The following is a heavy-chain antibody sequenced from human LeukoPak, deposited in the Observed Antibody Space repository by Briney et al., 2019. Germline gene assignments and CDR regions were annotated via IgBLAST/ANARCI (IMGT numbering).Heavy chain of an antibody. Sequence: SETLSLTCTVSGGSISSYYWSWIRQPPGKGLEWIGYIYYSGSTNYNPSLKSRVTISVDTSKNQFSLKLSSVTAADTAVYYCARVVYYYYYMDVWGKGTTVTVSS. CDR3: ARVVYYYYYMDV. J-gene: IGHJ6*03. CDR1: GGSISSYY. CDR2: IYYSGST. V-gene: IGHV4-59*01.